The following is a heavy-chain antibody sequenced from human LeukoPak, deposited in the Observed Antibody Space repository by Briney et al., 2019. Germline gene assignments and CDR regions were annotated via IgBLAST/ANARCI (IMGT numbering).Heavy chain of an antibody. CDR3: TRRKSIAVAGTAPQIEIDY. CDR1: VFTFSTYG. V-gene: IGHV3-30*02. CDR2: IPSDGSDN. J-gene: IGHJ4*02. D-gene: IGHD6-19*01. Sequence: PGGSLRLSCAASVFTFSTYGFHWVRQAPGKGLEWVAFIPSDGSDNYYANSVKGRFTISRDNSKNTLYLQMNSLKTEDTAVYYCTRRKSIAVAGTAPQIEIDYWGQGTLVTVSS.